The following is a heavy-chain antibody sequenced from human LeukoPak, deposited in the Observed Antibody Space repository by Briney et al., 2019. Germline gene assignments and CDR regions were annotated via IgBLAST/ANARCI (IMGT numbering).Heavy chain of an antibody. V-gene: IGHV1-46*01. CDR2: INPSGGST. Sequence: GASVKVSCMASGYTFTSYYMHWVRQAPGQGLEWMGIINPSGGSTSYAQKFQGRVTMTRDTSTSTVYMELSSLRSEDTAVYYCARDLLSGYFIGYWGHGTPVTVSS. CDR1: GYTFTSYY. CDR3: ARDLLSGYFIGY. J-gene: IGHJ4*01. D-gene: IGHD2-21*01.